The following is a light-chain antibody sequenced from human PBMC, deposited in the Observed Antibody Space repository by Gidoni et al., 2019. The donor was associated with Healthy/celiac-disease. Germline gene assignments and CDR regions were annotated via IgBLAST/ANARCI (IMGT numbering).Light chain of an antibody. CDR1: QSVSSSY. V-gene: IGKV3-20*01. J-gene: IGKJ2*01. CDR2: GAS. CDR3: QQYGSSPRYT. Sequence: EIVLTQSPGTLPLSPGERATLSCRARQSVSSSYLAWYQQKPGQAPRLLIYGASSRATGIPDRFSGSGSGTDFTLTISRLEPEDFAVYYCQQYGSSPRYTFGQGTKLEIK.